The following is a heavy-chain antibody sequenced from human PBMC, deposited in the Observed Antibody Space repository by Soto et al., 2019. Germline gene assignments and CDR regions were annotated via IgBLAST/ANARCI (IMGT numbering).Heavy chain of an antibody. D-gene: IGHD6-13*01. CDR2: IDTSGSST. J-gene: IGHJ4*02. Sequence: PGGSLRLSCEASGFIFTNFWMHWVRQVPGKGLVWVSRIDTSGSSTSYADSVKGRFTISRDNAKNTVSLQMNGLRAEDTGVYYCAKDSWYFDLWSQGSLVTVSS. CDR3: AKDSWYFDL. V-gene: IGHV3-74*01. CDR1: GFIFTNFW.